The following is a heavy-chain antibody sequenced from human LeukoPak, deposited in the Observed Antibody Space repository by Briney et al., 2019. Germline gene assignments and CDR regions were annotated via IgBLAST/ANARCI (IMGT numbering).Heavy chain of an antibody. D-gene: IGHD5-24*01. Sequence: GGSLRLSCIASGFTFSSSWLSWVRQAPGKGLEWVANIKVDGSEKYYVDSVKGRFTISRDNAKNSLCLQMNSLRAEDTAVYYCARIRWQPGRVFDYWGQGALVTVSS. CDR3: ARIRWQPGRVFDY. CDR1: GFTFSSSW. V-gene: IGHV3-7*01. J-gene: IGHJ4*02. CDR2: IKVDGSEK.